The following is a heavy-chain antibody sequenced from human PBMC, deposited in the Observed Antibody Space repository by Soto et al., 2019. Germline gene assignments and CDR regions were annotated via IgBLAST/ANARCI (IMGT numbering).Heavy chain of an antibody. Sequence: QVQLVESGGGVVQPGRSLRLSCAASGFTFSNYAMHWVRQAPGKGLEWVAVTSYDGANIYYADSVKGRFTISRDNSKNTLYLQMDIRRDEHTAVYFCAKDSTFGVRGNYFDYWGHGTLVAVSS. CDR3: AKDSTFGVRGNYFDY. D-gene: IGHD3-10*01. CDR2: TSYDGANI. CDR1: GFTFSNYA. V-gene: IGHV3-30*18. J-gene: IGHJ4*01.